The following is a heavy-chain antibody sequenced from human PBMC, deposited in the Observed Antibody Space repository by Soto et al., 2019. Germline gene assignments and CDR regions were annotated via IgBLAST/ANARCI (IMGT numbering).Heavy chain of an antibody. D-gene: IGHD4-17*01. V-gene: IGHV3-72*01. Sequence: GGSLRLSCAASGFTFSDHYMDWVRQAPGKGLEWVGRTRNKANSHTTEYAASVKGRFTISRDDSKNSLYLQMNSLKTEDTALYYCARATTVTDYWGQGTLVTVSS. CDR3: ARATTVTDY. J-gene: IGHJ4*02. CDR1: GFTFSDHY. CDR2: TRNKANSHTT.